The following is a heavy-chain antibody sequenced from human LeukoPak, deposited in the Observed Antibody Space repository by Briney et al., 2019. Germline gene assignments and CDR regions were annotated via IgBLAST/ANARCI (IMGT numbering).Heavy chain of an antibody. V-gene: IGHV1-2*02. Sequence: GASVKVSCKASGYTFNGYYMHWVRQAPGQGLEWMGWINPNSGGTNYAQKFQGRVTMTRHTSISTAYMELSSLRSEDTAGYYCARCGRYYDSSGYYYDSEDNWSDPWGQGTLVTVSS. J-gene: IGHJ5*02. CDR3: ARCGRYYDSSGYYYDSEDNWSDP. D-gene: IGHD3-22*01. CDR1: GYTFNGYY. CDR2: INPNSGGT.